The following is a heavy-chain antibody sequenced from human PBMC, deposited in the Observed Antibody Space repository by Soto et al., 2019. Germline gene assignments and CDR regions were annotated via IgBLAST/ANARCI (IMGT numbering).Heavy chain of an antibody. CDR1: GGSFSGYY. D-gene: IGHD3-10*01. Sequence: QVQLQQWGAGLLKPSETLSLTCAVYGGSFSGYYWSWIRQPPGKGLEWIGEINHSGSTNYNPSLKSRVTISVDTSKNQFSLKLSSVTAADTAVYYCARGRRGKYYGSVSPRGGYFQHWGQGTLVTVSS. J-gene: IGHJ1*01. CDR3: ARGRRGKYYGSVSPRGGYFQH. V-gene: IGHV4-34*01. CDR2: INHSGST.